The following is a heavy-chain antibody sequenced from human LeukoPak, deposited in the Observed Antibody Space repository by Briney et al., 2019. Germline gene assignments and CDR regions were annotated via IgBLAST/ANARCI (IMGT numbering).Heavy chain of an antibody. J-gene: IGHJ4*02. D-gene: IGHD3-22*01. CDR2: MNPNSGIT. CDR1: GYTFISYD. V-gene: IGHV1-8*01. CDR3: ARGLYYYDSNGRTPYDY. Sequence: ASVKVSCKASGYTFISYDINWVRQATGQGLEWMGWMNPNSGITGNAQKFQGRVSMTRNTSISTAYMELSSLRSEDTAVYYCARGLYYYDSNGRTPYDYWGQGTLVTVSS.